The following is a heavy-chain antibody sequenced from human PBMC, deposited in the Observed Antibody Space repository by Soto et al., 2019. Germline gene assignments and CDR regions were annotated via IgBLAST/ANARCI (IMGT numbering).Heavy chain of an antibody. CDR3: ARRDYSSSSHTYLYYYMDV. V-gene: IGHV1-8*01. CDR2: MNPNSGNT. Sequence: QVQLVQSGAEVKKPGASVKVSCKASGYTFTSYDINWVRQATGQGLEWMGWMNPNSGNTGYAQKFQGRVTMTRNTSISTAYIELSSLRSEDTAVYYCARRDYSSSSHTYLYYYMDVWGKGTPVTVSS. D-gene: IGHD6-6*01. J-gene: IGHJ6*03. CDR1: GYTFTSYD.